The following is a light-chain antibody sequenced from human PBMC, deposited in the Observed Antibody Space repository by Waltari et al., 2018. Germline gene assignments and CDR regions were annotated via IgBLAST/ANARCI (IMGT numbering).Light chain of an antibody. J-gene: IGKJ1*01. V-gene: IGKV4-1*01. CDR1: QSVLYSSNNKNY. Sequence: DIVMTQSPDSLSVSLGERATINSKSSQSVLYSSNNKNYLAWYQQKPGQPPKLLIYWASTRESGVPDRFSGGGSGTDFTLTISSLQAEDVAVYYCHQYHSSPRTFGQGTKVELK. CDR3: HQYHSSPRT. CDR2: WAS.